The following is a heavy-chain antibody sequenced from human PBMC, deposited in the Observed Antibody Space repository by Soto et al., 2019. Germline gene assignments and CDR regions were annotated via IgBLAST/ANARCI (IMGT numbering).Heavy chain of an antibody. CDR2: AYYRSKWYY. CDR3: ARGEQYSGRIFDY. V-gene: IGHV6-1*01. CDR1: GDSVSSNSAG. Sequence: SQNLSLTCAITGDSVSSNSAGWSWVRQSPSRGLEWLGRAYYRSKWYYEYAVSVRGRITINPDTSKNQHSLQLNSVTPEDTAVYFCARGEQYSGRIFDYWGQGTLVTVSS. D-gene: IGHD1-26*01. J-gene: IGHJ4*01.